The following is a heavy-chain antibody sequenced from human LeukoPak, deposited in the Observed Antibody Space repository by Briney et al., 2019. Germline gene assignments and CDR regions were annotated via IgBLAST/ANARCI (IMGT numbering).Heavy chain of an antibody. V-gene: IGHV4-59*12. J-gene: IGHJ4*02. D-gene: IGHD3-16*01. Sequence: SETLSLTCTVSGGSISSYYWSWIRQPPGKGLEWIGYIYYNGSTNYTPSLKSRVTISLDTSKNQFSLKLSSVTAADTAVYYCARGRAYGVMFPFDYWGQGTLVTVSS. CDR3: ARGRAYGVMFPFDY. CDR2: IYYNGST. CDR1: GGSISSYY.